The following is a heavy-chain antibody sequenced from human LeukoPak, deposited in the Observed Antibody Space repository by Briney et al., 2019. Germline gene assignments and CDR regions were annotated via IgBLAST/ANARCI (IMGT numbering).Heavy chain of an antibody. D-gene: IGHD6-25*01. CDR1: GFTFSTYY. CDR2: ISEDGSEK. Sequence: GESLRLSCIGSGFTFSTYYMSWVRQAPGKGLEWVATISEDGSEKHYVDSAQGRFSISRDNAQTSLYLQMTNLRAEDTAVFYCAREGGGFTVWGQGILVTVSS. J-gene: IGHJ4*02. CDR3: AREGGGFTV. V-gene: IGHV3-7*01.